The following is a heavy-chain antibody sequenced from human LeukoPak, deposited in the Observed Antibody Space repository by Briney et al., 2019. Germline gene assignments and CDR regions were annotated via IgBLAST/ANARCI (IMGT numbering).Heavy chain of an antibody. D-gene: IGHD2-15*01. J-gene: IGHJ4*02. CDR2: IKQDGSEK. V-gene: IGHV3-7*01. CDR1: GFTFSSYW. Sequence: PGGSLRLSCAASGFTFSSYWMSWVRQAPGKGLEWVANIKQDGSEKYYVDSVKGRFTISRDNAKNSLYLQMNSLRAEDTAVYYCARVRAAYLGYCSGGSCYGYFDYWGQGTLVTVSS. CDR3: ARVRAAYLGYCSGGSCYGYFDY.